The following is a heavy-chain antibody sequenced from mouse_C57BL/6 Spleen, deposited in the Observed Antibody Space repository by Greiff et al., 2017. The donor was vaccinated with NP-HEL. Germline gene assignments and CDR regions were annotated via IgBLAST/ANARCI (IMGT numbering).Heavy chain of an antibody. V-gene: IGHV1-9*01. CDR2: ILPGSGST. CDR1: GYTFTGYW. CDR3: AHYCSSSGFAY. Sequence: QVQLQQSGAELMKPGASVKLSCKATGYTFTGYWIEWVKQRPGHGLEWIGEILPGSGSTNYNEKIKGKATFTADTSSNTAYRQLSSLTTENSAIYYCAHYCSSSGFAYWGQGTLVTVSA. D-gene: IGHD1-1*01. J-gene: IGHJ3*01.